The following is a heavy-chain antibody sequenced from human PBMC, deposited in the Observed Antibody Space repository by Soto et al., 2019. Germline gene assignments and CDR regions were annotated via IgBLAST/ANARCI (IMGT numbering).Heavy chain of an antibody. CDR3: ARYRSDGSASCDS. CDR1: GFTFNTYA. J-gene: IGHJ4*02. V-gene: IGHV3-23*01. CDR2: ITTRGART. D-gene: IGHD3-9*01. Sequence: GGSLRLSCAASGFTFNTYAMTWVRQTPGKGLEWVSFITTRGARTYYADPVRGRFTISTDSSRNTLYLQMNSLRPDDTAVYFCARYRSDGSASCDSWGQGTRVTV.